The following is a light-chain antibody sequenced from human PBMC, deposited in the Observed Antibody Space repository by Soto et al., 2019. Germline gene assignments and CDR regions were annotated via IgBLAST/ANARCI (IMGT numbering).Light chain of an antibody. CDR1: SSNIGTNT. J-gene: IGLJ3*02. V-gene: IGLV1-44*01. Sequence: QSVLTQPPSASGPPGQRVTISCSGSSSNIGTNTVSWYQQLPGTAPKLLIYSNNQRPSVVPDRFSGSKSGTSASLAISGLQSEDEADYYCAAWDDSLNGQGVFGGGTKLTVL. CDR2: SNN. CDR3: AAWDDSLNGQGV.